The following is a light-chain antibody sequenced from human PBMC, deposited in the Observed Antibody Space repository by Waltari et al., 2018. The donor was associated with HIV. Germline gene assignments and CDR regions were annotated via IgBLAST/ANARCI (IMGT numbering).Light chain of an antibody. CDR2: DVT. CDR3: CSYAGSYKYI. V-gene: IGLV2-11*01. CDR1: TSDVGGYSN. Sequence: QSALTQPRSVSGSPGQSVTISCPGTTSDVGGYSNVSWYQQHPPKAPKVLIYDVTKRPSGAPDRFSGSKSGNTASLTISGLQAEDEADYYCCSYAGSYKYILGSGTKVTVL. J-gene: IGLJ1*01.